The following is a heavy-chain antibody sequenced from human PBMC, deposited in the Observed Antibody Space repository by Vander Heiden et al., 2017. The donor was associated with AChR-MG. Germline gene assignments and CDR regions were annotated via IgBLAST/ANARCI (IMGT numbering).Heavy chain of an antibody. CDR2: IWHDGSNK. D-gene: IGHD4-4*01. CDR1: GLTFPNYG. CDR3: AKIKGPHSAGDAFDV. J-gene: IGHJ3*01. V-gene: IGHV3-33*06. Sequence: QVQLVESGGGVVQPGRPLNLSCPASGLTFPNYGMYWVRQAPGKGLEWVAAIWHDGSNKYYGDSVRGRFTISRDNSKNTLYLQMDSLRGEDTAVYYCAKIKGPHSAGDAFDVWGQGTMVTVSS.